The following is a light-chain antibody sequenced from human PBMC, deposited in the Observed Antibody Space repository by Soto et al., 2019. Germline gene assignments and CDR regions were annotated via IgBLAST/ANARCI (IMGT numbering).Light chain of an antibody. Sequence: QSVLTQPPSASGTPGQRVTISCSGSSSNIGSNTVNWYQQLPGTAPKLLIYGQNQRPSGVPDRFSGSKSGTSASLAISGLHSEDEADYYCAVWADGLEGRVFGGGTKLTVL. CDR2: GQN. CDR1: SSNIGSNT. V-gene: IGLV1-44*01. CDR3: AVWADGLEGRV. J-gene: IGLJ2*01.